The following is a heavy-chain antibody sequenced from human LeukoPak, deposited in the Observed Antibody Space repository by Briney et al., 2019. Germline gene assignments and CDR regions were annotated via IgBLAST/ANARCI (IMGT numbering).Heavy chain of an antibody. CDR2: INHSGST. J-gene: IGHJ5*01. Sequence: SETLSLTCAVYGGSFSGYYWSWIRQPPGRGLEWIGEINHSGSTNYNPSLKSRVTISVDTSKNQFPLKLSSVTAADTAVYYCARVPHKYGDYGINWFDPWGQGTLVTVSS. CDR1: GGSFSGYY. CDR3: ARVPHKYGDYGINWFDP. V-gene: IGHV4-34*01. D-gene: IGHD4-17*01.